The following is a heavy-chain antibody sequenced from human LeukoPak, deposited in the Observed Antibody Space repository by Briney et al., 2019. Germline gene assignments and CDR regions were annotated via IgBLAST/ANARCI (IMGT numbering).Heavy chain of an antibody. CDR2: ISSSSSYI. J-gene: IGHJ3*02. Sequence: PGGSLRLSCAASGFTFISYTMNWVRQAPGNGLEWVSFISSSSSYIYYADSVKGRFTISRDNAKNSLNLQMNSLRAEDTAVYYCARADAFDIWGQGTMVTVSS. CDR1: GFTFISYT. CDR3: ARADAFDI. V-gene: IGHV3-21*01.